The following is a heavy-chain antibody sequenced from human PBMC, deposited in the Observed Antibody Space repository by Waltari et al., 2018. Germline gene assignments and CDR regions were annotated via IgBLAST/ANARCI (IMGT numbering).Heavy chain of an antibody. D-gene: IGHD6-13*01. CDR2: IIPILGIA. J-gene: IGHJ3*02. CDR3: ARVPGIAAAGAFDI. CDR1: GGTFSSYA. V-gene: IGHV1-69*04. Sequence: QVQLVQSGAEVKKPGSSVKVSCKASGGTFSSYAISWVRQAPGKGLEWMGGIIPILGIANYAQKFQGRVTITADESTSTAYMELSSLRSEDTAVYYCARVPGIAAAGAFDIWGQGTMVTVSS.